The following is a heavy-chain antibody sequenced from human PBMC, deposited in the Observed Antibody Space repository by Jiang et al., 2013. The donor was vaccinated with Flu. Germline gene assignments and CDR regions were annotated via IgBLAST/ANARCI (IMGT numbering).Heavy chain of an antibody. CDR1: GYTFTSYG. V-gene: IGHV1-18*01. Sequence: SGAEVKKPGASVKVSCKASGYTFTSYGISWVRQAPGQGLEWMGWISAYNGNTNYAQKLQGRVTMTTDTSTSTAYMELRSLRSDDTAVYYCARENYYDSSGYYGARVYWGQGNPGHRLL. CDR2: ISAYNGNT. J-gene: IGHJ4*02. CDR3: ARENYYDSSGYYGARVY. D-gene: IGHD3-22*01.